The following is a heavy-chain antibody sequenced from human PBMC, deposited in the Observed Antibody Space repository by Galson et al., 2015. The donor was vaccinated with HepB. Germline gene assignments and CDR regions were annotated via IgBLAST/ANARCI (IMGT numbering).Heavy chain of an antibody. CDR3: ARVLSYGSGSYYTADWFDP. CDR1: GFTVSSNY. V-gene: IGHV3-53*01. D-gene: IGHD3-10*01. Sequence: SLRLSCAASGFTVSSNYMSWVRQAPGKGLEWVSVIYSGGSTYYADSVKGRFTISRDNSKNTLYLQMNSLRAEDTAVYYCARVLSYGSGSYYTADWFDPWGQGTLVTVSS. CDR2: IYSGGST. J-gene: IGHJ5*02.